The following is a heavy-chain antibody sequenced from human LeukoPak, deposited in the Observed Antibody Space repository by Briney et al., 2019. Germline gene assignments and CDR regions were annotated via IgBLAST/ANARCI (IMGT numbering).Heavy chain of an antibody. Sequence: PGGSLTLSCAASGFTFDDYGMSWVRQAPGKGLEWVSGINWNGGSTGYADSVKGRFTISRDNDKNSLYLLMSVLRAEKTAWFSCARELRYYYDSSGYYSPYLEDFWGQGTLVTVSS. J-gene: IGHJ4*02. V-gene: IGHV3-20*04. CDR2: INWNGGST. CDR1: GFTFDDYG. CDR3: ARELRYYYDSSGYYSPYLEDF. D-gene: IGHD3-22*01.